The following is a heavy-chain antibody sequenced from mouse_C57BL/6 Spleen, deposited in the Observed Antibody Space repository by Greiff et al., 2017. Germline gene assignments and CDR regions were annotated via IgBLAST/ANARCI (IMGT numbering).Heavy chain of an antibody. V-gene: IGHV3-1*01. J-gene: IGHJ3*01. CDR3: ASGSSGYGWFAY. CDR2: ISYSGST. CDR1: GYSITSGYD. D-gene: IGHD3-2*02. Sequence: EVKLVESGPGMVKPSQSLSLTCTVTGYSITSGYDWHWIRHFPGNKLEWMGYISYSGSTNYNPSLKSRISITHDTSKNHFFLKLNSVTTEDTATYYCASGSSGYGWFAYWGQGTLVTVSA.